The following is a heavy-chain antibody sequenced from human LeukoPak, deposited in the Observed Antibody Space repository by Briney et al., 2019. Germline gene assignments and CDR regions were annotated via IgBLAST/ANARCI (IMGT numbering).Heavy chain of an antibody. CDR3: ARHDALYYYYGSGRVSYLDY. Sequence: SETLSLTCTVSGGSISSSSYYWGWIRQPPGKGLEWIGSIYYSGSTYYNPSLKSRVTISVDTSKNQFSLKLSSVTAADTAVYYCARHDALYYYYGSGRVSYLDYWGQGTLVTVSS. V-gene: IGHV4-39*01. CDR2: IYYSGST. D-gene: IGHD3-10*01. CDR1: GGSISSSSYY. J-gene: IGHJ4*02.